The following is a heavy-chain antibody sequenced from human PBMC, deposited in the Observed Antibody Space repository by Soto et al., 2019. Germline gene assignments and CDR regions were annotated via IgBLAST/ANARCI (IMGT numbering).Heavy chain of an antibody. CDR2: IDHSESYT. CDR1: GYSFTSYW. D-gene: IGHD1-26*01. V-gene: IGHV5-10-1*03. J-gene: IGHJ3*02. Sequence: EVQLVQSGAEVKKPGESLRISCKGSGYSFTSYWISWMRKMPGKVLEWMGRIDHSESYTNYSPSLQGHVTISADKSISTAYLQWSSLKASDTAMYYCARHKVGANLDAFDIWGQGTMVTVSS. CDR3: ARHKVGANLDAFDI.